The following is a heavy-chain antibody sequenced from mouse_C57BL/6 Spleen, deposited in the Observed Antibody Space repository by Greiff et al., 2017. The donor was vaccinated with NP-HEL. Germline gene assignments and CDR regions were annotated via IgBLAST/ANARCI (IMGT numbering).Heavy chain of an antibody. J-gene: IGHJ2*01. CDR1: GYSITSGYY. V-gene: IGHV3-6*01. D-gene: IGHD1-1*01. CDR2: ISYDGSN. Sequence: ESGPGLVKPSQSLSLTCSVTGYSITSGYYWNWIRQFPGNKLEWMGYISYDGSNNYNPSLKNRISITRDTSKNQFVLKLNSVTTEDTATYYCARTGGGSSLDYWGQGTTLTVSS. CDR3: ARTGGGSSLDY.